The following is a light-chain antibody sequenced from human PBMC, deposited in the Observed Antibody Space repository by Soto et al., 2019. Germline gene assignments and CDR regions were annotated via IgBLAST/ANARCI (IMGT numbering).Light chain of an antibody. CDR2: GNT. CDR1: SSNIGTGYD. J-gene: IGLJ3*02. Sequence: QSVLTQPPSMSGAPGQRVTISCTGSSSNIGTGYDVHWYQLLTGPAPKRLIYGNTNRPSGVPDRFSGAKAGTSADLAITALRAEHEADYYCQSHYGSLNSGVFGGGTKVTVL. CDR3: QSHYGSLNSGV. V-gene: IGLV1-40*01.